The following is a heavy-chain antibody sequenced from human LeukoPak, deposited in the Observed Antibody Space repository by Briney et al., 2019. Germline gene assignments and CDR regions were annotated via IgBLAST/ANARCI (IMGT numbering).Heavy chain of an antibody. CDR2: ISAYNGNT. Sequence: ASVKVSCKASGYTFTSYGISWVRQAPGQGLEWMGWISAYNGNTNYAQKLQGRVTMTTYTSTSTAYVELRSLRSDDTAVYYCARMLCSGGSCYLVPPLFDYWGQGTLVTVSS. CDR1: GYTFTSYG. D-gene: IGHD2-15*01. J-gene: IGHJ4*02. V-gene: IGHV1-18*01. CDR3: ARMLCSGGSCYLVPPLFDY.